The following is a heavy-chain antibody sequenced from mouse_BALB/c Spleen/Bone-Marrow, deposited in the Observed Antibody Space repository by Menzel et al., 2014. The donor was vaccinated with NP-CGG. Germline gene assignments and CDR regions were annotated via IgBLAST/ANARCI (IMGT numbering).Heavy chain of an antibody. CDR2: ISSGSSTI. D-gene: IGHD4-1*01. Sequence: EVQAVESGGGLVQSGGSRKLSCAASGFTFSSFGMHWVRQAPEKGLEWDAYISSGSSTIFYADTVKGRFTVSRDNPKNTLFLQMTSLRSEDTAMYYCTRGGNWDDFDYWGQGTTLPVSS. CDR1: GFTFSSFG. CDR3: TRGGNWDDFDY. J-gene: IGHJ2*01. V-gene: IGHV5-17*02.